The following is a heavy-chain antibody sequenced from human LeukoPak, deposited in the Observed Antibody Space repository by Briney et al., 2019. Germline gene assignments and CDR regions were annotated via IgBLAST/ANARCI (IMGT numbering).Heavy chain of an antibody. D-gene: IGHD1-7*01. CDR3: ATVLGELHPPNWFDP. Sequence: ASVKVSCKVSGYTLTELSMHWVRQAPGKGLEWMGGFDPEDGETIYAQKFQGRVTMTEDTSTDTAYMELSSLRSEDTAVYYCATVLGELHPPNWFDPWGQGTLVTVSS. CDR1: GYTLTELS. CDR2: FDPEDGET. V-gene: IGHV1-24*01. J-gene: IGHJ5*02.